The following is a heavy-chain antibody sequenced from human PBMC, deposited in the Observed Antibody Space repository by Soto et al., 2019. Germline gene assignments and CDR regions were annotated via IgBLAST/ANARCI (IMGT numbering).Heavy chain of an antibody. D-gene: IGHD4-17*01. Sequence: GGSLRLSCAASGFTFSSYAMSWFRQAPGKGLEWVSAISGSGGSTYYADSVKGRFTISRDNSKNTLYLQMNSLRAEDTAVYYCAKEILDYGDYWGGEVWGQGTLVTVSS. V-gene: IGHV3-23*01. CDR3: AKEILDYGDYWGGEV. J-gene: IGHJ4*02. CDR2: ISGSGGST. CDR1: GFTFSSYA.